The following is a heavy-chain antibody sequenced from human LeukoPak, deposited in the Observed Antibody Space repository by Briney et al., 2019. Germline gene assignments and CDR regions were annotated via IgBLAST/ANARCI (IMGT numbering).Heavy chain of an antibody. D-gene: IGHD3-22*01. Sequence: PGGSLRLSCAASGFTFDDYAMHWVRQAPGKGLEWVSGISWNSGSIGYADSVKGRFTISRDKAKNSLYLQMNSLRAEDMALYYCAKGSYDSSGYYNFDYWGQGTLVTVSS. CDR3: AKGSYDSSGYYNFDY. CDR1: GFTFDDYA. CDR2: ISWNSGSI. J-gene: IGHJ4*02. V-gene: IGHV3-9*03.